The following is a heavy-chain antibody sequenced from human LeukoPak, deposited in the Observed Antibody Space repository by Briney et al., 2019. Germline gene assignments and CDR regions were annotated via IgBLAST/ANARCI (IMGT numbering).Heavy chain of an antibody. J-gene: IGHJ4*02. D-gene: IGHD1-26*01. CDR3: ARDGEEWELRAFRFDY. V-gene: IGHV3-33*01. CDR2: IWYDGSNK. Sequence: GRSLRLSCAASGFTFSSYGMRWVRQAPGKGLEWVAVIWYDGSNKYYADSVKGRFTISRDNSKNTLYLQMNSLRAEDTAVYYCARDGEEWELRAFRFDYWGQGTLVTVSS. CDR1: GFTFSSYG.